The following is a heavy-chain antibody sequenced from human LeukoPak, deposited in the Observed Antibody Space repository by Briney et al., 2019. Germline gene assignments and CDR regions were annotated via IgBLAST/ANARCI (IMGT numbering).Heavy chain of an antibody. CDR3: ASAGAVTDSFVH. CDR2: ISYDGYYK. D-gene: IGHD4-23*01. J-gene: IGHJ5*02. V-gene: IGHV3-30-3*01. Sequence: GRSLRLSCAASGFTFRTYTMHWVRQAPGKGLEWVASISYDGYYKYYAESVKGPFIISRDNSKSTLYLQINSLRADDTAVYYCASAGAVTDSFVHWGEGTLVIVSS. CDR1: GFTFRTYT.